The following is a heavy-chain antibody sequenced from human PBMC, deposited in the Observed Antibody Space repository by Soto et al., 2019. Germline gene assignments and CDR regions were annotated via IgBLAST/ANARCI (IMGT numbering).Heavy chain of an antibody. D-gene: IGHD2-15*01. V-gene: IGHV3-23*01. Sequence: EVQLLESGGGLVQPGGSLRLSCAASGFRLSDSAVSWVRQAPGKGLEGVSSLTVTGDSAFYSDSVKGRFTISRDISKSTLYLQMNSLRAEDTAVYYCAKNGCSYPACYPYYYYVDVWGRGTTVTVSS. J-gene: IGHJ6*03. CDR3: AKNGCSYPACYPYYYYVDV. CDR1: GFRLSDSA. CDR2: LTVTGDSA.